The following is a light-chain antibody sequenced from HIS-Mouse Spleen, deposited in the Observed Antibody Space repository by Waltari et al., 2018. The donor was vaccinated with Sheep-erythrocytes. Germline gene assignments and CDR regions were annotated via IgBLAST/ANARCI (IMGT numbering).Light chain of an antibody. Sequence: DIQMTQSPSTLSASVGDRVTITCRASQSISSWLAWYQQKPGKAPSLLIYKSSSLESGVPSRFSGSGSGTEFTLTISSLQPYDFATYYCQQYNSYSRTFGQGTKLEIK. CDR2: KSS. CDR1: QSISSW. CDR3: QQYNSYSRT. J-gene: IGKJ2*01. V-gene: IGKV1-5*03.